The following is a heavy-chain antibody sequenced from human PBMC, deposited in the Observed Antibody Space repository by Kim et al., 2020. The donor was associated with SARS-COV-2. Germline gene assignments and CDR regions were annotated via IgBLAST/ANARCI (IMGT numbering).Heavy chain of an antibody. D-gene: IGHD3-3*01. J-gene: IGHJ5*02. CDR2: ISAYNGNT. Sequence: ASVKVSCKASGYTFTSYVISWVRQAPGQGLEWMGWISAYNGNTNYAQKLQGRVTMTTDTSTSTAYMELRSLRSDDTAVYYCARDKASIFGVVIIEYHLHFGFDPWGQGTLVTVSS. CDR1: GYTFTSYV. CDR3: ARDKASIFGVVIIEYHLHFGFDP. V-gene: IGHV1-18*01.